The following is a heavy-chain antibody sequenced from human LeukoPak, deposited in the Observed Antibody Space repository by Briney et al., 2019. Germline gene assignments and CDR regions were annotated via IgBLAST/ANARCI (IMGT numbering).Heavy chain of an antibody. J-gene: IGHJ4*02. D-gene: IGHD5-18*01. V-gene: IGHV3-30*01. CDR1: GLTFSSYA. Sequence: GGSLRLSCAASGLTFSSYAMRWVRQAPGKGLEWVAVISYDGSNKYYADSVKGRFTISRDNSKNTLYLQMNSLRAEDTAVYYCARDPPSPYSYGFTTDDYWGQGTLVTVSS. CDR3: ARDPPSPYSYGFTTDDY. CDR2: ISYDGSNK.